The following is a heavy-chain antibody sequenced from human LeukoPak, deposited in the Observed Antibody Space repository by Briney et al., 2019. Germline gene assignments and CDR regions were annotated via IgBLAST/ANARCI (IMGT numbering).Heavy chain of an antibody. V-gene: IGHV3-21*01. CDR3: ARGIAAGQFDP. J-gene: IGHJ5*02. Sequence: AGGSLRLSCAASGFTFSSYSMNWVRQAPGKGLEWVSSISSSSSYIYYADSVKGRFTISRDNAKNSLYLQMNSLRAEDTAVYYCARGIAAGQFDPWGQGTLVTVSS. D-gene: IGHD6-6*01. CDR1: GFTFSSYS. CDR2: ISSSSSYI.